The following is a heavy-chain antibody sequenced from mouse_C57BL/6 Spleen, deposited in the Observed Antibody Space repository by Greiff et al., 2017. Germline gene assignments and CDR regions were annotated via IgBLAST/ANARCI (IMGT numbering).Heavy chain of an antibody. Sequence: EVKLMESGGGLVKPGGSLKLSCAASGFTFSSYTMSWVRQTPEQRLEWVATISGGGGNTYYPDSVKGRFTISRDNAKNTLYLQMSSLRAEDTALYYCARDSFYAMDYWGQGTSVTVSS. CDR3: ARDSFYAMDY. J-gene: IGHJ4*01. CDR1: GFTFSSYT. CDR2: ISGGGGNT. V-gene: IGHV5-9*01.